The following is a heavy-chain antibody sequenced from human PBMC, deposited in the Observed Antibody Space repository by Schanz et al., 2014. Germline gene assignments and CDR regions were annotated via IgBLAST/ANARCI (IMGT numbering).Heavy chain of an antibody. J-gene: IGHJ4*02. V-gene: IGHV3-7*01. CDR3: AKDGVPSPWVCFGGYCYSGGADY. Sequence: EVQLVESGGGLLQPGGSLRLSCAASGFTFGTFWMSWVRQAPGKGLEWVANINQDGSDKSYVDSVKGRFTISRDNAKNSLYLQMNSLRAEDTAVYYCAKDGVPSPWVCFGGYCYSGGADYWGQGTLVTVSS. CDR2: INQDGSDK. CDR1: GFTFGTFW. D-gene: IGHD2-21*02.